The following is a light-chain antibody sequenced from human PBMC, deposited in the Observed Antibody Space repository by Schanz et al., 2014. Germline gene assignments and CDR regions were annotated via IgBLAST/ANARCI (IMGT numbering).Light chain of an antibody. CDR3: CSYAGSSTYV. J-gene: IGLJ1*01. CDR2: EGS. Sequence: QSALTQPASVSGSPGQSITISCTGTSSDVGSYNLVSWYQQHPGKAPKVMIYEGSKRPSGVPDRFSGSKSGNTASLTVSGLQAEDEADYYCCSYAGSSTYVFGTGTKLTVL. CDR1: SSDVGSYNL. V-gene: IGLV2-23*01.